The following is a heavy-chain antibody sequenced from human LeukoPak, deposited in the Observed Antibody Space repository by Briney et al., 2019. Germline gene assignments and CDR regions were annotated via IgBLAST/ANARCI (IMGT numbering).Heavy chain of an antibody. D-gene: IGHD1-26*01. J-gene: IGHJ4*02. CDR2: ISDSGGRK. V-gene: IGHV3-23*01. CDR1: GFTFSSYA. CDR3: ARASGGSYLIHYDY. Sequence: PGGSLRLSCAASGFTFSSYAMSWVRQAPGKGLEWVSTISDSGGRKYYADSVKGRFTISRDNSKNTLYLQMNSLRAEDTAVYYCARASGGSYLIHYDYWGQGTLVTVSS.